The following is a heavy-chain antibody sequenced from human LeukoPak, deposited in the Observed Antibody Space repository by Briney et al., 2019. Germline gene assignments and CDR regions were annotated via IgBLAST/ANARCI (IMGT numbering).Heavy chain of an antibody. CDR3: ARGPRTGGSSYFDY. CDR2: IYGSGST. Sequence: PSETLSLTCTVSGGSIRSYWSWIRQPAGKGLEWIGRIYGSGSTDYNPSLKSRVTMSIDTPKNQFSLNLISVTAADTAVYYCARGPRTGGSSYFDYWGQGTLVTVSS. V-gene: IGHV4-4*07. D-gene: IGHD1-26*01. J-gene: IGHJ4*02. CDR1: GGSIRSY.